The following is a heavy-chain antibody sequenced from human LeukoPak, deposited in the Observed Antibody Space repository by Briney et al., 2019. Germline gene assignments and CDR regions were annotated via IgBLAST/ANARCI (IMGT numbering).Heavy chain of an antibody. Sequence: SETLSLTCTVSGGSVSSGSYYWSWIRQPPGKGLEWIGYIYYSGSTNYNPSLKSRVTISVDTSKNQFSLELSSVTAADTAVYYCARARGGSGSYASPWGQGTLVTVSS. V-gene: IGHV4-61*01. J-gene: IGHJ5*02. CDR2: IYYSGST. D-gene: IGHD3-10*01. CDR1: GGSVSSGSYY. CDR3: ARARGGSGSYASP.